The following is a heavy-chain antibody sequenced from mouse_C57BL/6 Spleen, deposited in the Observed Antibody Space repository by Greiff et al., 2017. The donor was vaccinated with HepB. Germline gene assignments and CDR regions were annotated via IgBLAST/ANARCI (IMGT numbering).Heavy chain of an antibody. J-gene: IGHJ1*03. CDR3: ARSNWDGWYFDV. CDR2: INPSSGYT. Sequence: QVQLKESGAELARPGASVKMSCKASGYTFTSYTMHWVKQRPGQGLEWIGYINPSSGYTKYNQKFKDKATLTADKSSSTAYMQLSSLTSEDSAVYYCARSNWDGWYFDVWGTGTTVTVSS. D-gene: IGHD4-1*02. V-gene: IGHV1-4*01. CDR1: GYTFTSYT.